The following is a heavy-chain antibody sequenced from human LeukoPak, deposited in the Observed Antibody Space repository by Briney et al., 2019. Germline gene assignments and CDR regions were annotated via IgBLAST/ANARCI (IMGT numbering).Heavy chain of an antibody. CDR1: GFTFSNYS. J-gene: IGHJ4*02. CDR3: AKPAKTDYVDY. Sequence: PGGSLRLSWAASGFTFSNYSMNLVRQAPGKGLELVSSIISSSSYIYYADSVRGRFTISRDNAKNSLYLQMNSLRGEDTAVYYCAKPAKTDYVDYWGQGTLVTVSS. CDR2: IISSSSYI. D-gene: IGHD4/OR15-4a*01. V-gene: IGHV3-21*04.